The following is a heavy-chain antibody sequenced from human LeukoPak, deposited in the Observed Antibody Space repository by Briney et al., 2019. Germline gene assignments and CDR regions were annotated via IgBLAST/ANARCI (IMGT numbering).Heavy chain of an antibody. V-gene: IGHV3-48*01. CDR3: ARGYWYFDL. CDR2: ISSNSLTI. J-gene: IGHJ2*01. Sequence: GGSLRLSCEASEFTFSSFGMNWVRQAPGKGLEWISYISSNSLTIHYADSVKGRFTISRDNAKKSLYLQMNSLRAEDTAVYYCARGYWYFDLWGRGTLVTVSS. CDR1: EFTFSSFG.